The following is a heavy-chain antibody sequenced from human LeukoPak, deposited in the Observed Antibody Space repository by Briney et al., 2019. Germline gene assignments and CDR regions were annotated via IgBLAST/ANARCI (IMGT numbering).Heavy chain of an antibody. CDR2: ISGSGGST. D-gene: IGHD3-22*01. Sequence: GGSLRLSCAASGFTFSNDDMNWVRQAPGKGLEWVSAISGSGGSTYYADSVKGRFTISRDNSKNTLYLQMNSLRAEDTAVYYCAKGLSYDSSGYYSHGFDYWGQGTLVTVSS. CDR1: GFTFSNDD. CDR3: AKGLSYDSSGYYSHGFDY. J-gene: IGHJ4*02. V-gene: IGHV3-23*01.